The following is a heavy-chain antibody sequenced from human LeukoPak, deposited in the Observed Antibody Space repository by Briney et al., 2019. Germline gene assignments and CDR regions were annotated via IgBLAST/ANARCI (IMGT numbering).Heavy chain of an antibody. CDR3: ARSGYTRLFMDY. D-gene: IGHD1-1*01. Sequence: SETLSLTCGVSGGSFSDYYWKWIRQSPGKGLEWIGEINHSGSTNYNPSLKSRVTMSVDTSKKQFSLRLSSVSAADTAIYYCARSGYTRLFMDYWGQGTLVTVSS. J-gene: IGHJ4*02. CDR2: INHSGST. V-gene: IGHV4-34*01. CDR1: GGSFSDYY.